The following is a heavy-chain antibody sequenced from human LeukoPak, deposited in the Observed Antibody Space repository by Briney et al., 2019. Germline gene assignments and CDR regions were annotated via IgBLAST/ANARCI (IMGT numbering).Heavy chain of an antibody. CDR2: INPSGGST. CDR3: ARDRVAGPVYYYYYGMDV. CDR1: GYTFTSYY. Sequence: ASVKVSCKASGYTFTSYYMHWVRQAPGQGLEWMGIINPSGGSTNYAQKFQGRVTMTRDTSTSTVYMELSSLRSEDTAVYYCARDRVAGPVYYYYYGMDVWGQGTTVTVSS. D-gene: IGHD6-19*01. J-gene: IGHJ6*02. V-gene: IGHV1-46*01.